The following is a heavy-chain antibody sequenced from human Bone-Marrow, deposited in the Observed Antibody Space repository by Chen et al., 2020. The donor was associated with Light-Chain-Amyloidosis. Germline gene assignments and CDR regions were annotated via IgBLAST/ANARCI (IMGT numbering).Heavy chain of an antibody. CDR1: GFSFKTAW. D-gene: IGHD1-26*01. CDR3: YAIVGAYDSFDF. J-gene: IGHJ3*01. Sequence: EVQLVESGGGLVESGGSLRLSCAASGFSFKTAWMSWVRQAPGKGLEWVCRIKGKVHGWTTEYPSPVKGKFFLLRGYSRNQLLLQNNRPKAQEAGPFFFYAIVGAYDSFDFWGQGTTVTVSS. CDR2: IKGKVHGWTT. V-gene: IGHV3-15*01.